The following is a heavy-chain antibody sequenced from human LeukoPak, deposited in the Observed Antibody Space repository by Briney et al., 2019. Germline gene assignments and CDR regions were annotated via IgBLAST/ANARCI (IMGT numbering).Heavy chain of an antibody. CDR1: GGSFSGYY. D-gene: IGHD6-6*01. J-gene: IGHJ5*02. CDR2: INHSGST. Sequence: PSETLSLTCAVYGGSFSGYYWSWIRQPPGKGLEWIGEINHSGSTNYNPSLKSRVTISVDTSKNQFSLKLSSVTAADTAVYYCASIAARRRKHTKFDPWGQGTLVTVSS. CDR3: ASIAARRRKHTKFDP. V-gene: IGHV4-34*01.